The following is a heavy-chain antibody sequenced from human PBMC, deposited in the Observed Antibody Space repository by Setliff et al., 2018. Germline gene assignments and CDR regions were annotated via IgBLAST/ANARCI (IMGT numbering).Heavy chain of an antibody. CDR2: IRPHTDNT. J-gene: IGHJ4*02. V-gene: IGHV1-2*02. D-gene: IGHD6-19*01. Sequence: ASVKVSCKASGYNFNGYYLHWVRQAPGQGLEWLGWIRPHTDNTNHAQNFQGRVTMTRDTSINTAYMELNSLRSDDTAFYYCARRASSVTVTGYYFDSWGQGTLVTVSS. CDR3: ARRASSVTVTGYYFDS. CDR1: GYNFNGYY.